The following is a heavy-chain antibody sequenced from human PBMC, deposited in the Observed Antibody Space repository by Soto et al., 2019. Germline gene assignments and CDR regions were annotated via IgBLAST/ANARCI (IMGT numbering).Heavy chain of an antibody. J-gene: IGHJ4*02. V-gene: IGHV3-9*01. CDR3: TKDTGGYPSYSHY. CDR2: ISSTSHYI. CDR1: GVSFDGFA. Sequence: GGSLRLSCAASGVSFDGFAMHWVRQAPGKGLEWVSSISSTSHYIDYADSVKGRFTISRDNAKNSLYLQMTSLRVEDTALYYCTKDTGGYPSYSHYWGRGTLVTVSS. D-gene: IGHD5-12*01.